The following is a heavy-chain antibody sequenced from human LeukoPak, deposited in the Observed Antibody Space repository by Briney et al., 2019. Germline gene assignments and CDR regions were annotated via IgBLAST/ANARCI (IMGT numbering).Heavy chain of an antibody. V-gene: IGHV4-59*01. CDR1: DASLTGYY. J-gene: IGHJ4*02. CDR2: IYYSGST. CDR3: ARELIHDSSGYYQFFDY. D-gene: IGHD3-22*01. Sequence: SETLSLTCAVYDASLTGYYWSWIRQPPGKGLEWIGYIYYSGSTNYNPSLKSRVTISVDTSKNQFSLKLSSVTAADTAVYYCARELIHDSSGYYQFFDYWGQGTLVTVSS.